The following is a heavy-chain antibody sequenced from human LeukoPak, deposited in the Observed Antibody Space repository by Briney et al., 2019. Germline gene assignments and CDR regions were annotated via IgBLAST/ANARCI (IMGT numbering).Heavy chain of an antibody. CDR1: GFTFDDYG. CDR2: INWNGGST. CDR3: ARLRRAAAGYLYYYYYMDV. Sequence: PGGSPRLSCAASGFTFDDYGMSWVRQAPGKGLEWVSGINWNGGSTGYADSVKGRFTISRDNAKNSLYLQMNSLRAEDTALYYCARLRRAAAGYLYYYYYMDVWGKGTTVTVSS. V-gene: IGHV3-20*04. J-gene: IGHJ6*03. D-gene: IGHD6-13*01.